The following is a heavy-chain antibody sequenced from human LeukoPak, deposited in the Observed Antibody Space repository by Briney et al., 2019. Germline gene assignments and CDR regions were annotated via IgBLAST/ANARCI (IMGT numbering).Heavy chain of an antibody. J-gene: IGHJ4*02. CDR1: GFTFSSYW. V-gene: IGHV3-7*01. D-gene: IGHD6-13*01. CDR2: IKQDGSET. CDR3: ARGWAAAAGTSAY. Sequence: GSLRLSCAASGFTFSSYWMSWVRQAPGKGLEWVANIKQDGSETYFLGSVKGRFTISRDNAKNSLYLQMNSLRAEDTAVYYCARGWAAAAGTSAYWGQGTLVTVSS.